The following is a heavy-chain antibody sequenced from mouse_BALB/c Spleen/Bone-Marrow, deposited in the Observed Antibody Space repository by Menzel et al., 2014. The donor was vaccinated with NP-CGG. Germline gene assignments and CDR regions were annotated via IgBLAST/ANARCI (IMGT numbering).Heavy chain of an antibody. V-gene: IGHV1-14*01. J-gene: IGHJ4*01. CDR3: ARRGFGEGYYAMDY. Sequence: VQLQQPGPELVKPGASVRMSCKASGYTFTSYVMHWVKQKPGQGLEWIGYINPYNDGTKYNEKFKGKATLTSDKSSSTAYIELSSLTSEDSAVYYYARRGFGEGYYAMDYWGQGTSVTVSS. CDR2: INPYNDGT. CDR1: GYTFTSYV.